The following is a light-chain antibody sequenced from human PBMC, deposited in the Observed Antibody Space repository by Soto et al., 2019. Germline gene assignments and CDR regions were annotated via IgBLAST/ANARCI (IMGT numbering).Light chain of an antibody. CDR3: QQYGSSPIT. Sequence: EIVLTQSPGTLSLSPGESATLSCRASQSVRSNYVAWYQQKPGQGPRLLIYDASTRAIGIPVRFSGGGSGTDFTLTIRRLEPEDFAVYYCQQYGSSPITFGQGTRLEIK. CDR2: DAS. V-gene: IGKV3-20*01. CDR1: QSVRSNY. J-gene: IGKJ5*01.